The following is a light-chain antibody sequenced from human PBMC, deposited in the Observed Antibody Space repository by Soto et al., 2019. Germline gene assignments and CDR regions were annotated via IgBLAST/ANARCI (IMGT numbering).Light chain of an antibody. CDR3: QQNNSYCLF. J-gene: IGKJ2*01. V-gene: IGKV1-5*01. CDR1: QSISNW. CDR2: GAS. Sequence: DIQMTQSPSTLSASVGDRVTITCRASQSISNWLAWYQQKPGKAPKLLIYGASSLESGVPSRFSGIGARAGFTLTISSRQPDDFVTCCCQQNNSYCLFFGEGAKQKI.